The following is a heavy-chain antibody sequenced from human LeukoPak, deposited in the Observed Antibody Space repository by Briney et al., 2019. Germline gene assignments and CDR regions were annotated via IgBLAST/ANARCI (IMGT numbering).Heavy chain of an antibody. J-gene: IGHJ4*02. CDR1: GGSFSGYY. CDR2: INHSGST. CDR3: ASSVLGYCSGGSCYPSY. D-gene: IGHD2-15*01. V-gene: IGHV4-34*01. Sequence: SETLSLTCAVYGGSFSGYYWSWIRQPPGKGLEWIGEINHSGSTDYNPSLKSRVTISVDTSKNQFSLKLSSVTAADTAVYYCASSVLGYCSGGSCYPSYWGQGTLVTVSS.